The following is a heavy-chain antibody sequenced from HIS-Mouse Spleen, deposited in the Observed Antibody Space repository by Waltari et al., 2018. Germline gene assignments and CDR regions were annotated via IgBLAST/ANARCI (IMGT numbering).Heavy chain of an antibody. Sequence: QVQLVESGGGVVQPGRSLRLSGAASGFPSSSYGMHWVRQAPGKGLEWVAVISYDGSNKYYADSVKGRFTISRDNSKNTLYLQMNSLRAEDTAVYYCAKDKHHAFDYWGQGTLVTVSS. J-gene: IGHJ4*02. CDR3: AKDKHHAFDY. CDR2: ISYDGSNK. V-gene: IGHV3-30*18. CDR1: GFPSSSYG.